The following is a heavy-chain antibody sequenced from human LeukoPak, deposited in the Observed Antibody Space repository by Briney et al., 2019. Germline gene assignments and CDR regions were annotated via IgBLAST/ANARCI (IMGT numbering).Heavy chain of an antibody. Sequence: SETLSLTCAVSGGFISSSNWWSWVRQPPGKGLEWIGEIYHSGSTNYNPSLKSRVTISVDKSKNQFSLKLSSVTAADTAVYYCARRDSSGYYFKDMDYWGQGTLVTVSS. CDR3: ARRDSSGYYFKDMDY. CDR2: IYHSGST. V-gene: IGHV4-4*02. D-gene: IGHD3-22*01. J-gene: IGHJ4*02. CDR1: GGFISSSNW.